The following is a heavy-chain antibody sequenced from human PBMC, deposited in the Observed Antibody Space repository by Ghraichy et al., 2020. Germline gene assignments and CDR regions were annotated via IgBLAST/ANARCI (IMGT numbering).Heavy chain of an antibody. Sequence: GGSLRLSCAASGFTFSDYYMSWIRQAPGKGLEWVSYISSSGSTIYYADSVKGRFTISRDNAKNSLYLQMNSLRAEDTAVYYCARVRRIVANGWKTTADYWGQGTLVTVSS. CDR3: ARVRRIVANGWKTTADY. CDR1: GFTFSDYY. CDR2: ISSSGSTI. V-gene: IGHV3-11*01. D-gene: IGHD1-26*01. J-gene: IGHJ4*02.